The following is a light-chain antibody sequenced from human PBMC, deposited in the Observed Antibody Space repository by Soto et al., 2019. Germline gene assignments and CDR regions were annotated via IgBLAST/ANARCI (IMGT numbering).Light chain of an antibody. Sequence: SVLTQPAPGSGAPGQSITISRTGTSSDLVGYNYVSWYQQHPGKAPKFMIYDVSNRPSGVSNRFSGSKSGNTASLTISGLQAEDEADYYCSSYTTSNTRQIVFGTGTKVTVL. J-gene: IGLJ1*01. CDR2: DVS. V-gene: IGLV2-14*01. CDR3: SSYTTSNTRQIV. CDR1: SSDLVGYNY.